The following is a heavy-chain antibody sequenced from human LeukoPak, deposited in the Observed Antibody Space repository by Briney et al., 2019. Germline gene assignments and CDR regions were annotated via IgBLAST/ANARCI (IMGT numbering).Heavy chain of an antibody. CDR1: GFTFSSYA. V-gene: IGHV3-64*01. Sequence: GGSLRLSCAASGFTFSSYAMHWVRQAPGKGLEYVSAIGSNGGSTYYANSVKGRFTISRDNSKNTLYLQMGSLRAEDMAVYYCARVGVYDYVWGSYRYPDYWGQGTLVTVSS. CDR3: ARVGVYDYVWGSYRYPDY. CDR2: IGSNGGST. D-gene: IGHD3-16*02. J-gene: IGHJ4*02.